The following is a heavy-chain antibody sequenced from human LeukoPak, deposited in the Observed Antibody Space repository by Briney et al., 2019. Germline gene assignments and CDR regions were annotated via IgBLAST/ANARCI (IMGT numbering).Heavy chain of an antibody. CDR3: ARWPRERNRITVTNYYYYMDV. Sequence: PSETLSLTCAVYGGSFSGYYWSWIRQPPGKGLEWIGEINHNGNTNYNPSLKSRVTISVDTSKNQFSLKVSSVTAVDSAVYYCARWPRERNRITVTNYYYYMDVWGRGTTVTVSS. J-gene: IGHJ6*03. V-gene: IGHV4-34*01. CDR2: INHNGNT. D-gene: IGHD4-11*01. CDR1: GGSFSGYY.